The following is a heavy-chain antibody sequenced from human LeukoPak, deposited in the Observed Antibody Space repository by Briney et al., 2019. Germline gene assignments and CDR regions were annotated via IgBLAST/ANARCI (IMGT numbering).Heavy chain of an antibody. CDR1: GYTFTSYG. J-gene: IGHJ4*02. Sequence: GASVKVSCKASGYTFTSYGISWVRQAPGQGLEWMGWISAYNGNTNYAQKLQGRVTMTTDTSTSTAYMELRSLRSDDTAVYCCARGHYYDSSGYYPYWGQGTLVTVSS. D-gene: IGHD3-22*01. CDR2: ISAYNGNT. CDR3: ARGHYYDSSGYYPY. V-gene: IGHV1-18*01.